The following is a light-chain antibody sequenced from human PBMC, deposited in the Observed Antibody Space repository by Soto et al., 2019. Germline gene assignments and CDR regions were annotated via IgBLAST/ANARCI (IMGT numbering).Light chain of an antibody. Sequence: EIVMTQSPATLSVSPGERATLSCRASQSVGSKLAWYQQKPGQAPRLLIYGASTRATGIPASFSGSGSGTEFTLTISSLQSEDVAVYYCQQYNSWPLTFGGGTKVEIK. J-gene: IGKJ4*01. CDR2: GAS. CDR1: QSVGSK. CDR3: QQYNSWPLT. V-gene: IGKV3-15*01.